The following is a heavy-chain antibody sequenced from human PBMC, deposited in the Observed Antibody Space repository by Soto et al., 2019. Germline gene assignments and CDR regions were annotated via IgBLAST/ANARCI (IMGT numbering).Heavy chain of an antibody. D-gene: IGHD2-2*01. J-gene: IGHJ6*02. CDR3: ARNSDYCRSTSCSGPCSSSICSTWPDSYYGMDV. Sequence: ASVKVSCKASGYTFTGYYMHWVRQAPGQGLEWMGWINPNSGGTNYAQKFHGWVTMTRDTSISTAYMELSRLRSDDTAVYYCARNSDYCRSTSCSGPCSSSICSTWPDSYYGMDVWGQGTTVTVSS. CDR1: GYTFTGYY. V-gene: IGHV1-2*04. CDR2: INPNSGGT.